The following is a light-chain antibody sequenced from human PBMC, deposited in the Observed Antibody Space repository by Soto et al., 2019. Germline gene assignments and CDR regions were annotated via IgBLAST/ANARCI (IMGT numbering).Light chain of an antibody. CDR3: SSYTRSSTLV. J-gene: IGLJ1*01. Sequence: QSALTQPASVSGSPGQSITISCTGTSSDVGGYNYVSWYQHHPGKAPELMIYDVTNRPSGVSNRFSGSKSGNTASLTISGLQAEDEADYYCSSYTRSSTLVFGTGTKLPVL. CDR1: SSDVGGYNY. CDR2: DVT. V-gene: IGLV2-14*03.